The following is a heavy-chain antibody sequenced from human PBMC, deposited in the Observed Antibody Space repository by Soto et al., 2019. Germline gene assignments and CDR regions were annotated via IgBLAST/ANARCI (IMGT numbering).Heavy chain of an antibody. J-gene: IGHJ6*04. CDR3: AREGSLGPDV. V-gene: IGHV3-74*03. D-gene: IGHD3-10*01. CDR1: GFIFSSFW. Sequence: EVRLEEAGGGFVQPGGSLRVSCSGSGFIFSSFWMHWVRQGPGKGLEWVSRINGDGASLAYAESVKGRFSISRDNVKNTLHLQMHSLGVDDTAVYFCAREGSLGPDVWGGGTTVTVSS. CDR2: INGDGASL.